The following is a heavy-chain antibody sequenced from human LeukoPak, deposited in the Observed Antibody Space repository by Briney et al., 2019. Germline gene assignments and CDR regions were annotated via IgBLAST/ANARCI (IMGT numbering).Heavy chain of an antibody. Sequence: ASVKVSCKASGYIFTSYGISWVRQAPGQGLEWMGWISAYNGHTRYVQKLQDRVTMTTDTSTSTAYMDLRSLRSDDTAVYYCARVPLFSCTNGVCYHLNYWGQGTLVTVSS. CDR2: ISAYNGHT. D-gene: IGHD2-8*01. CDR3: ARVPLFSCTNGVCYHLNY. CDR1: GYIFTSYG. J-gene: IGHJ4*02. V-gene: IGHV1-18*01.